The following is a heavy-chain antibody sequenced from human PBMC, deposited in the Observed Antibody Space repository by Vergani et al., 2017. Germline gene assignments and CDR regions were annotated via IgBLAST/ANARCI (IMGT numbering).Heavy chain of an antibody. J-gene: IGHJ6*04. Sequence: EVQLLESGGGLVQPGGSLRLSCAASGFSFSSYAMTWVRQAPGKGLEWVSGISSSGGGTSYVDSVKGRFTISRDNSKNTLYLQMNSLRTEDTANYYCRGEMDVWGKGTTVTVSS. CDR2: ISSSGGGT. CDR3: RGEMDV. CDR1: GFSFSSYA. V-gene: IGHV3-23*01.